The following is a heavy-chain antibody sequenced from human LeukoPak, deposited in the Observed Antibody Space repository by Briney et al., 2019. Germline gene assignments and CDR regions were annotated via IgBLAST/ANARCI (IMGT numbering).Heavy chain of an antibody. Sequence: PSETLSLTCTVSGGSISSGSYYWSWIRQPAGKGLEWIGRIYTSGSTNYNPSLKSRVTISVDTSKNQFSLKLSSVTAADTAVYYCANGPQTTVASYYFDYWGQGTLVTVSS. CDR3: ANGPQTTVASYYFDY. J-gene: IGHJ4*02. CDR1: GGSISSGSYY. CDR2: IYTSGST. D-gene: IGHD4-23*01. V-gene: IGHV4-61*02.